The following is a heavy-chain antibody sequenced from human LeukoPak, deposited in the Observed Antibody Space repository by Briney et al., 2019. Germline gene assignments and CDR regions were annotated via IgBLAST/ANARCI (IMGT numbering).Heavy chain of an antibody. CDR1: GYIFSNYW. CDR2: IYPGESET. J-gene: IGHJ4*02. Sequence: GASLQISCKGSGYIFSNYWIGWVRQMPGKGLEWMGIIYPGESETRYSPSVQGQVTISADKSITTAYLQWSSLKASDTAMYYCAKLGAYSSSWYGFFDYWGQGTLVAVSS. CDR3: AKLGAYSSSWYGFFDY. V-gene: IGHV5-51*01. D-gene: IGHD6-13*01.